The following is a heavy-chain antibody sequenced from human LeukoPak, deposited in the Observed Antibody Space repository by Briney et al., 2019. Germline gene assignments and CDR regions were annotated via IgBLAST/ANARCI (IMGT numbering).Heavy chain of an antibody. V-gene: IGHV4-59*12. CDR3: ARRAAALDY. CDR1: GASISRYY. CDR2: FHHSGNT. D-gene: IGHD6-13*01. J-gene: IGHJ4*02. Sequence: SGPGLVKPSETLSLTCSVSGASISRYYWSWIRQPPGKGLEWIGYFHHSGNTNYSPSLSSRITMSVDTSKNQFSLRLNSVTAADTAIYYCARRAAALDYWGQGTLVTVSS.